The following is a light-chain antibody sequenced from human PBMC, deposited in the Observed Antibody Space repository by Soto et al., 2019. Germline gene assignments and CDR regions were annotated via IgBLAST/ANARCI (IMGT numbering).Light chain of an antibody. Sequence: QAVVTQDPSLTVSPGGTVTLTCGSSTGTVTSGHYPYWFQQKPGQAPRALIYDTSNKHSWTPARFSGSLLGGKAALTLSGAQPEDEAEYYCLLSYSGARLYVFGTGTKVTVL. CDR3: LLSYSGARLYV. V-gene: IGLV7-46*01. CDR1: TGTVTSGHY. J-gene: IGLJ1*01. CDR2: DTS.